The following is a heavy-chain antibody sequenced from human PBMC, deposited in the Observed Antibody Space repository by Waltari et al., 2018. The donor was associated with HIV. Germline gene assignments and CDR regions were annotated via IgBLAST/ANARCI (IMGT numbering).Heavy chain of an antibody. CDR2: IWYDGSKK. CDR3: ARGAPWDGYNSDWYFDL. CDR1: GFPCNNYA. Sequence: QVQLVQWGGGVVQPGRSLRLSCAASGFPCNNYAMSRVRQTRGKGLDWVAVIWYDGSKKDYADSVKGRFTISRDNSNNRLYLQMNSLRVDDTAVYLCARGAPWDGYNSDWYFDLWGRGTLVTVSS. J-gene: IGHJ2*01. D-gene: IGHD5-12*01. V-gene: IGHV3-33*01.